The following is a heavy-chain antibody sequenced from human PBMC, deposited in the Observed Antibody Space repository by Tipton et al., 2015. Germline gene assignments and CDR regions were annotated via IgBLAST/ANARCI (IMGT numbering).Heavy chain of an antibody. CDR2: ISHSGKT. V-gene: IGHV4-38-2*01. Sequence: TLSLTCAVSAYSISTDYYWVWIRQPPGKGLEWIGAISHSGKTYSSPSLKSRVTISVDSSKTQLSLKLRSVTAADTAVYYCARFRFDYFDYWGHGTLVTVSS. CDR1: AYSISTDYY. D-gene: IGHD3-3*01. J-gene: IGHJ4*01. CDR3: ARFRFDYFDY.